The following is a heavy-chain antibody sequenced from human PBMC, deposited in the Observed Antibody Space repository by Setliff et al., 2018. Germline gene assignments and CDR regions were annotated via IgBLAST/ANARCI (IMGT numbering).Heavy chain of an antibody. Sequence: PGESLKISCAASGFTVSTFSMHWVRQAPVKGLEWVATISDDGSNEFYADSVKGRFTVFRDNSKNTLYLQMSSLRPDDAAVYYCARDGVSYGMDVWGQGTTVTVSS. CDR2: ISDDGSNE. CDR1: GFTVSTFS. J-gene: IGHJ6*02. CDR3: ARDGVSYGMDV. V-gene: IGHV3-30*03.